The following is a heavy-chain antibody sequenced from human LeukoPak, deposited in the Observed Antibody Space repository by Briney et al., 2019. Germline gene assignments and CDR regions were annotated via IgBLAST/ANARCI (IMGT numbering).Heavy chain of an antibody. CDR2: ISSSSSYI. Sequence: GGSLRLSCAASGFTFSSYSMNWVRQAPGKGLEWVSSISSSSSYIYYADSVKGRFTISRDNAKNSLYLQMNSLRAEDTAVYYCARGQGWNPEAVTNAFDILVQGTMVTVSS. J-gene: IGHJ3*02. V-gene: IGHV3-21*01. CDR3: ARGQGWNPEAVTNAFDI. D-gene: IGHD1-1*01. CDR1: GFTFSSYS.